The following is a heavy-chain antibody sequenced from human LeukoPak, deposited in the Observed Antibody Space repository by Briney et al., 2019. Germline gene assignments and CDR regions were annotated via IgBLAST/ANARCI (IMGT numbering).Heavy chain of an antibody. V-gene: IGHV4-31*03. D-gene: IGHD3-10*01. Sequence: SESLSLTCTVSGGSISSGGYYWSWIRQHPGKGLEWIGYIYYSGSTYYNPSLKSRVTISVDTSKNQFSLKLSSVTAADTAVYYCAAHYYYGSGSYKPFDYWGQGTLVTVSS. CDR1: GGSISSGGYY. CDR2: IYYSGST. CDR3: AAHYYYGSGSYKPFDY. J-gene: IGHJ4*02.